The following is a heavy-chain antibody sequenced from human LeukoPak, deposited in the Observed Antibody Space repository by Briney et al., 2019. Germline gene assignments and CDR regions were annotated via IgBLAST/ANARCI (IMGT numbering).Heavy chain of an antibody. V-gene: IGHV4-61*01. CDR3: ARTELGDGPGSYYNDAFDI. J-gene: IGHJ3*02. D-gene: IGHD3-10*01. Sequence: SETLSLTCTVSGGSVSSGSYYWSWIRQPPGKGLEWIGYIYYSGSTNYDPSLKSRVTISVDTSKNQFSLKLSSVTAADTAVYYCARTELGDGPGSYYNDAFDIWGQGTMVTVPS. CDR2: IYYSGST. CDR1: GGSVSSGSYY.